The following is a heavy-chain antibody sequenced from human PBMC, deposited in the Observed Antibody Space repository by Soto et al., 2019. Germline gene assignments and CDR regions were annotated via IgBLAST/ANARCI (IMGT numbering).Heavy chain of an antibody. J-gene: IGHJ4*01. Sequence: PGGSLRLSCAASGFSFSSYWMSWVRQASGKGLEWVANIKQDGSEKYYVDSVKGRFTLSRDNAKSSLQLQMSSLRHEDTAIYFCARVAYGNGWIFDYWGQGTLVTVSS. CDR1: GFSFSSYW. D-gene: IGHD6-19*01. V-gene: IGHV3-7*03. CDR2: IKQDGSEK. CDR3: ARVAYGNGWIFDY.